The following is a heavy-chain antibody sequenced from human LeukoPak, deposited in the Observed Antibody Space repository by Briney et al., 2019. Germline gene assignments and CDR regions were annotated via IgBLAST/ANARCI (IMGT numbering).Heavy chain of an antibody. Sequence: SETLSLTCTVSGGSISSSSYYWGWIRQPPGKGLEWIGSIYYSGSTYYNPSLKSRVTISVDTSKNQFSLKLSSVTAADTAVYYCARRAYDSSGYYPLGMDVWGQGTTVTVSS. CDR1: GGSISSSSYY. D-gene: IGHD3-22*01. J-gene: IGHJ6*02. V-gene: IGHV4-39*01. CDR2: IYYSGST. CDR3: ARRAYDSSGYYPLGMDV.